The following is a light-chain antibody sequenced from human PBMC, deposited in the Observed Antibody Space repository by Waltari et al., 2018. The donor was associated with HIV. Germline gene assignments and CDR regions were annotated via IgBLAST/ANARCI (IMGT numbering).Light chain of an antibody. Sequence: DIQMTQSPSTLSPSVGDRVTTTCRASHSIYRWLAWYKQRPGKAPKLLIYKASSLESGVPARFSASGSWTAFSLTISSLQTDDFATYFCPQYISYPWTFGHGPKVEIK. J-gene: IGKJ1*01. CDR3: PQYISYPWT. CDR1: HSIYRW. CDR2: KAS. V-gene: IGKV1-5*03.